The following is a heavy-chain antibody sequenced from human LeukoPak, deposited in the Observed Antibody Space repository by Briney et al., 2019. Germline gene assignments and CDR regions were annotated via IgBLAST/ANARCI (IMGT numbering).Heavy chain of an antibody. CDR3: AKGDSSSGSYNAMDV. V-gene: IGHV3-7*03. Sequence: GGSLRLSCAASGFTFRNYWMSWIRQAPGRGLEWVANIKLDGTQKNYIQSVRGRFTISRDNSKNSLYLQMNSLRAEDTALYYCAKGDSSSGSYNAMDVWGKGTTVTVSS. CDR2: IKLDGTQK. J-gene: IGHJ6*04. CDR1: GFTFRNYW. D-gene: IGHD1-26*01.